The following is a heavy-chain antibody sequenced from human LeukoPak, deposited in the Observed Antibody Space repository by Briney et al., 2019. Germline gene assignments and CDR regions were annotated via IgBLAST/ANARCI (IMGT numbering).Heavy chain of an antibody. CDR2: ISYDGSNK. V-gene: IGHV3-30*18. CDR1: GFTFSSYG. D-gene: IGHD3-22*01. CDR3: AKDRDMYYYDSSGYFDY. J-gene: IGHJ4*02. Sequence: GGSLRLSCAASGFTFSSYGMHWVRQAPGKGLEWVAVISYDGSNKYYADSVKGRFTISRDNSKNTLYLQMNSLRAEDTAVYYCAKDRDMYYYDSSGYFDYWGQGTLVTVSS.